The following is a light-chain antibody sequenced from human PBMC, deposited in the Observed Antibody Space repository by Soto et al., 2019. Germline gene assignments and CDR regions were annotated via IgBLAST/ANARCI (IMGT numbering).Light chain of an antibody. V-gene: IGKV1-39*01. Sequence: DIQITQKKTSLSASVGERVTITCRASQNIRNYLNWYQQKPGKTPNLLIYAASSLQTGVPSRFSGSGSGTDFTLTISSLQPEDFATYYCQQIYGNTPISFGHVT. CDR2: AAS. J-gene: IGKJ5*01. CDR1: QNIRNY. CDR3: QQIYGNTPIS.